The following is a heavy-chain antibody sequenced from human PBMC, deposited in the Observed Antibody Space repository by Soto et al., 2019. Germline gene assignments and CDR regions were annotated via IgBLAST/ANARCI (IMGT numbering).Heavy chain of an antibody. CDR2: INHSGST. V-gene: IGHV4-34*01. CDR1: GGSFSGYY. Sequence: SETLSLTCAVYGGSFSGYYWSWIRQPPGKGLEWIGEINHSGSTNYNPSLKSRVTISVDTSKNQFSLKLSSVTAADTAVYYCARGFFVSYYDFWCGYPDTPFDYWGQGTLVPVSS. J-gene: IGHJ4*02. D-gene: IGHD3-3*01. CDR3: ARGFFVSYYDFWCGYPDTPFDY.